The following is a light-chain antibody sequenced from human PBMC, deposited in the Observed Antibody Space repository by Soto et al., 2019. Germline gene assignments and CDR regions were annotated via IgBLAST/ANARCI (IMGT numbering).Light chain of an antibody. Sequence: TQYPSTLAFARGERVSFGFMASQGVSRKLAWYQHKPGQAPRLLIYGASSRATGIPDRFSGSGSGTDFTLTISRLEPEDFAVFYCQHYDSLPITFGQGTRLEIK. V-gene: IGKV3-20*01. CDR2: GAS. J-gene: IGKJ5*01. CDR3: QHYDSLPIT. CDR1: QGVSRK.